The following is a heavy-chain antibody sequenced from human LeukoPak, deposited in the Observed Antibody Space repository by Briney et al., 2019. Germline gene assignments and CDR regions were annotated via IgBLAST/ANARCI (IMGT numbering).Heavy chain of an antibody. Sequence: SLTLPCTPSVFPFYVYAMHWLRQAQGKGLVWGSGISWNSATIGYADSVKGRFTIYRDNAMNYLYLQVNSLREEHMALYYCAKDQCYVISKGVFDICGQRTMVTVSS. CDR3: AKDQCYVISKGVFDI. CDR2: ISWNSATI. V-gene: IGHV3-9*03. J-gene: IGHJ3*02. D-gene: IGHD2-8*01. CDR1: VFPFYVYA.